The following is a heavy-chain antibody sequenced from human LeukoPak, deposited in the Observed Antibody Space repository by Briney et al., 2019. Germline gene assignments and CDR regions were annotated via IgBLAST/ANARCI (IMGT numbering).Heavy chain of an antibody. D-gene: IGHD1-26*01. CDR2: FDPEDGET. J-gene: IGHJ4*02. V-gene: IGHV1-24*01. CDR1: GYTLTELS. CDR3: ATGRGYSGSWNYFDY. Sequence: GASVKVSCKVSGYTLTELSMHWVRQAPGKGLEWMGGFDPEDGETIYAQKFQGRVTTTEDTSTGTAYMELSSLRSEDTAVYYCATGRGYSGSWNYFDYWGQGTLVTVSS.